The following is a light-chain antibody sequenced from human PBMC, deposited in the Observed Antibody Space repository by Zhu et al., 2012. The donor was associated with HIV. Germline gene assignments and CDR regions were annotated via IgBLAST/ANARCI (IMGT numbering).Light chain of an antibody. CDR2: GGS. Sequence: IVLTQSPGTLSVSPGGRATLSCRASQTLSSSHLAWYQQKPGQAPRLVIYGGSTRATDIPDRFSGGGSGTDFTLTISRLEPEDFALYHCQQYDSSPWTFGQGTKVEIK. J-gene: IGKJ1*01. CDR1: QTLSSSH. CDR3: QQYDSSPWT. V-gene: IGKV3-20*01.